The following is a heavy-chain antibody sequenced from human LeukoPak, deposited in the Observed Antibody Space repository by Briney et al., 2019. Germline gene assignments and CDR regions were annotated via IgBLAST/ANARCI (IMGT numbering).Heavy chain of an antibody. Sequence: GRSLRLSCAASGFTFSSYGMHWVRQAPGKGLEWVAVISYDGSNKYYADYVKGRFTISRDNSKNTLYLQMNSLRAEDTAVYYCAKALRFLEWAYYGMDVWGQGTTVTVSS. J-gene: IGHJ6*02. CDR3: AKALRFLEWAYYGMDV. CDR1: GFTFSSYG. V-gene: IGHV3-30*18. D-gene: IGHD3-3*01. CDR2: ISYDGSNK.